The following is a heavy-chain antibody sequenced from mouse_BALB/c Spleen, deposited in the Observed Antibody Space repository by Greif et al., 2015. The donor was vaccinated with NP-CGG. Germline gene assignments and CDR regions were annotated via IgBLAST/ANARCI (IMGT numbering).Heavy chain of an antibody. CDR1: GFTFSSYG. V-gene: IGHV5-6-3*01. Sequence: EVKLVESGGGLVQPGGSLKLSCAASGFTFSSYGMSWVRQTPDKRLELVATINSNGGSTYYPDSVKGRFTISRDNAKNTLYLQMSSLKSEDTAMYYCARDGNYYWGQGTTLTVSS. CDR2: INSNGGST. J-gene: IGHJ2*01. CDR3: ARDGNYY. D-gene: IGHD2-1*01.